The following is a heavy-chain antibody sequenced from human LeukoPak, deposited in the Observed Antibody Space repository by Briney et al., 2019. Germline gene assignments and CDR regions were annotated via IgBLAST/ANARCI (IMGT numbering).Heavy chain of an antibody. Sequence: PSETLSLTCTVSGGSISSYYWSWIRQPPGKGLEWIGSIYYSGSTYYNPSLKSRVTISVDTSKNQFSLKLSSVTAADTAVYYCARHQYRSGDAPYYFDYWGQGTLVTVSS. CDR3: ARHQYRSGDAPYYFDY. CDR2: IYYSGST. V-gene: IGHV4-39*07. J-gene: IGHJ4*02. D-gene: IGHD2-2*01. CDR1: GGSISSYY.